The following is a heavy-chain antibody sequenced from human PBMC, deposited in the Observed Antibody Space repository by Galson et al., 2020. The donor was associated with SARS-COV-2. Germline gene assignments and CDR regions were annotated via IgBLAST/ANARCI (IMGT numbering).Heavy chain of an antibody. CDR2: ISGSGGST. D-gene: IGHD3-22*01. CDR1: GFTFSSYA. V-gene: IGHV3-23*01. J-gene: IGHJ3*02. CDR3: AKDLGPYYYDSSGYYPAAFDI. Sequence: GGSLRLSCAASGFTFSSYAMSWVRQAPGKGLEWVSAISGSGGSTYYADSVKGRFTISRDNSKNTLYLQMNSLRAEDTAVYYCAKDLGPYYYDSSGYYPAAFDIWGQGTMVTVSS.